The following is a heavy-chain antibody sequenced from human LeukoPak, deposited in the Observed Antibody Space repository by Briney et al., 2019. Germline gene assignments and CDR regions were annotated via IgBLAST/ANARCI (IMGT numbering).Heavy chain of an antibody. J-gene: IGHJ4*02. V-gene: IGHV4-34*01. CDR1: GGSFSGYC. D-gene: IGHD3-10*01. CDR2: INHSGST. Sequence: SETLSLTCAVYGGSFSGYCWSWIRQPPGKGREWSGEINHSGSTNYNPSLKSRVTISVDTSKNQFSLKLRSVTAADTAVYYCARGGVRGVMWLGYWGQGTLVTVSS. CDR3: ARGGVRGVMWLGY.